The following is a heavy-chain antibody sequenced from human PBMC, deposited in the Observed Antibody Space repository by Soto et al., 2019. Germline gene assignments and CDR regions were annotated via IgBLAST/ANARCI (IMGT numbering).Heavy chain of an antibody. CDR1: GSSISNYY. D-gene: IGHD5-18*01. CDR2: IFYSGST. J-gene: IGHJ5*02. V-gene: IGHV4-59*01. CDR3: AKDSGYNYGYFRWFDP. Sequence: PSETLSLTCTVSGSSISNYYWSWIRQPPGRGLEWIGHIFYSGSTNYNPALKSRVTISVDTSKSQFSLKLSSVTAADTAVYYCAKDSGYNYGYFRWFDPWGQGTLVTV.